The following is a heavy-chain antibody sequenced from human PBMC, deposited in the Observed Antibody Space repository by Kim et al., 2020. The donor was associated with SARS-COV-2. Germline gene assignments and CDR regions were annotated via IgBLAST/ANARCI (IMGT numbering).Heavy chain of an antibody. CDR1: GFTFSSYA. V-gene: IGHV3-23*03. Sequence: GGSLRLSCAASGFTFSSYAMSWVRQAPGKGLEWVSVIYSGGSSTYYADSVKGRFTISRDNSKNTLYLQMNSLRAEDTAVYYCAKVFHDYGDYYGYYYYGMDVWGQGTTVTVSS. CDR3: AKVFHDYGDYYGYYYYGMDV. CDR2: IYSGGSST. D-gene: IGHD4-17*01. J-gene: IGHJ6*02.